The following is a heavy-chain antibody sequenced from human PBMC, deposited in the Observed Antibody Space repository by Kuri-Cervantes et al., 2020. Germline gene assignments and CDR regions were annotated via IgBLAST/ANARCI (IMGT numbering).Heavy chain of an antibody. CDR2: IWNDGSNK. D-gene: IGHD6-13*01. Sequence: GGSLRLSCAASGFTFRKYGMHWVRQAPGKGLEWVAVIWNDGSNKYYAESMKGRFTISRDNSKNTLYLQMDSLRAEDTAVYYCARVQVTSSWFRYYYYYMDVWGKGTTVTVSS. CDR3: ARVQVTSSWFRYYYYYMDV. J-gene: IGHJ6*03. CDR1: GFTFRKYG. V-gene: IGHV3-33*01.